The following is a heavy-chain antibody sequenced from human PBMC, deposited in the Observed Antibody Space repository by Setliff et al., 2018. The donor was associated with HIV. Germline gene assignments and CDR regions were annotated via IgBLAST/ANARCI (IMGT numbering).Heavy chain of an antibody. Sequence: GGSLRLSCTASGFIFGDYAMSWVRQAPGKGLEWVGFIRSKAYGGTTEYAASVKGRFTISRDDSKSVAYLQMNSLKTEDTAVYYCTRSELGYCSSTSCFAFDYWGQGTLVTVSS. CDR3: TRSELGYCSSTSCFAFDY. J-gene: IGHJ4*02. D-gene: IGHD2-2*01. CDR1: GFIFGDYA. CDR2: IRSKAYGGTT. V-gene: IGHV3-49*04.